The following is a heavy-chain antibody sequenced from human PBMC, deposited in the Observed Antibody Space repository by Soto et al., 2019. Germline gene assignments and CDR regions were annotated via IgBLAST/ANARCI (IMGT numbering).Heavy chain of an antibody. J-gene: IGHJ6*02. CDR1: GGSISSSSYY. D-gene: IGHD4-17*01. Sequence: QLQLQESGPGLVKPSETLSLTCTVSGGSISSSSYYWGWIRQPPGKGLEWIGSIYYSGSTYYNPSPKSRVTISLDTSKNHFSLKLSSVTAADTAVYYCRVWDGDASFYYYYGMDVWGQGTTVTVSS. V-gene: IGHV4-39*02. CDR2: IYYSGST. CDR3: RVWDGDASFYYYYGMDV.